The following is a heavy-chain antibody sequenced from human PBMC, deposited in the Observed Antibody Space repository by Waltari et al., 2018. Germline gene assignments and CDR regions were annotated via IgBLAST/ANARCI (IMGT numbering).Heavy chain of an antibody. D-gene: IGHD1-1*01. CDR1: GGPFSRYH. J-gene: IGHJ4*02. CDR3: VREDAEWVGKYYFDD. Sequence: QVQLVQSWAEVKKPGSSVKFSCKASGGPFSRYHISWVSQPPGQGLEWMGRISPILGIANDAQKFQGRGTITADKSTSTAYMELSSLRSEDTAVYYWVREDAEWVGKYYFDDWGQGTLVTVSS. CDR2: ISPILGIA. V-gene: IGHV1-69*04.